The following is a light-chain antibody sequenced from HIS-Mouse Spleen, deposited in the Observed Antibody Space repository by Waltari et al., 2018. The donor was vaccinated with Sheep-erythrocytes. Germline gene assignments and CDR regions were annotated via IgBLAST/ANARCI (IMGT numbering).Light chain of an antibody. Sequence: QSALTQPRSVSGSPGQSVTISCPGTSSDVGGYNYVSWYQQTPGKAPKLMIYTVSKRPSGVPDRFSGSKSGNTASLTISGLQAEDEADYYCCSYAGSYTLVFGGGTKLTVL. CDR1: SSDVGGYNY. CDR3: CSYAGSYTLV. CDR2: TVS. V-gene: IGLV2-11*01. J-gene: IGLJ2*01.